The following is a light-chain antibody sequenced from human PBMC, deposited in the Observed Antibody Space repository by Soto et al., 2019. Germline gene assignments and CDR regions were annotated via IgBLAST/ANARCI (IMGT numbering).Light chain of an antibody. V-gene: IGKV3-20*01. CDR1: QSVSID. CDR3: QRYGASLT. Sequence: EIRMTQSPNTLSVSPGERTTLFCRASQSVSIDLAWYQQTPGQAPRLLMYGTSRRPTGIPDRFSGSGSGTDFTLTISRLEPEDFAVYYCQRYGASLTFGQGTRLEIK. J-gene: IGKJ5*01. CDR2: GTS.